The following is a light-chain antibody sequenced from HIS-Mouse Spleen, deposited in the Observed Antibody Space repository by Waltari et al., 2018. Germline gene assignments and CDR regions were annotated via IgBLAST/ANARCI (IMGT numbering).Light chain of an antibody. CDR1: QSISSY. Sequence: DIQMTQSPSSLSASVGNRVTITCRESQSISSYLNLYQQKPRKAPKLLIYAASSLQSGVPSRFSGSGSGTDFTLTISSLQPEDFATYYCQQSYSTLWTFGQGTKVEIK. CDR3: QQSYSTLWT. J-gene: IGKJ1*01. V-gene: IGKV1-39*01. CDR2: AAS.